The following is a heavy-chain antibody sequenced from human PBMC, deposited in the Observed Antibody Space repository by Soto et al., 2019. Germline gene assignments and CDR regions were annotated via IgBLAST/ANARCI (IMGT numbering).Heavy chain of an antibody. D-gene: IGHD6-19*01. Sequence: SGPTLVNPTQTLTLTCTFSGFSLSTSGMCVSWISQPPGKALEWLALIDWDDDKYYSTSLKTRLTISKDTSKNQVVLTMTNMDPVDTATYYCARIVQDSSGWLKFDYWGQGTLVTVST. CDR3: ARIVQDSSGWLKFDY. J-gene: IGHJ4*02. CDR1: GFSLSTSGMC. CDR2: IDWDDDK. V-gene: IGHV2-70*01.